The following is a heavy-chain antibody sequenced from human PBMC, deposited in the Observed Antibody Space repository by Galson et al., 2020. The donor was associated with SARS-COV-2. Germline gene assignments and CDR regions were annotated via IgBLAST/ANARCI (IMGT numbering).Heavy chain of an antibody. CDR1: TSAFSNFG. CDR3: AKDPSGYTSADY. Sequence: GGSLRLSCAASTSAFSNFGMHWVRQAPGKGLEWVAFIRYDGTNQYYADSVKGRFTISRDNSKNTLFLHMSSLRPEDTAVYYCAKDPSGYTSADYWGQGTLVTVSS. D-gene: IGHD6-19*01. V-gene: IGHV3-30*02. CDR2: IRYDGTNQ. J-gene: IGHJ4*02.